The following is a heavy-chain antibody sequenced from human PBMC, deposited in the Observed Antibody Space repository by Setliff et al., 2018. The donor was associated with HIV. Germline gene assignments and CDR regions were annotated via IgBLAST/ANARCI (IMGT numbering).Heavy chain of an antibody. V-gene: IGHV3-23*01. CDR2: ISGAGATT. Sequence: PGGSLRLSCEASGFTLRSYAMYWVRQAPGKGLEWVAGISGAGATTYYADSVKGRFTISRDNSKNTLYLQMNSLRVEDTAVYYCARETMYDSRGYLSHYFDYWGQGTPVTVSS. D-gene: IGHD3-22*01. CDR3: ARETMYDSRGYLSHYFDY. CDR1: GFTLRSYA. J-gene: IGHJ4*02.